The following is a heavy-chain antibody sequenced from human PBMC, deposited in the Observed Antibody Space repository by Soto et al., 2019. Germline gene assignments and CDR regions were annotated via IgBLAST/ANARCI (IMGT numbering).Heavy chain of an antibody. J-gene: IGHJ5*02. D-gene: IGHD2-2*01. CDR2: MNPNSGNT. V-gene: IGHV1-8*01. Sequence: SVKVSCKLSGYTFTSYGFNWVRQATGQGLEWMGWMNPNSGNTGYAQKFQGRVTMTRNTSISTAYMELSSLRSEDTAVYYCARRSPRYCISTSCYSFNWFDPWG. CDR3: ARRSPRYCISTSCYSFNWFDP. CDR1: GYTFTSYG.